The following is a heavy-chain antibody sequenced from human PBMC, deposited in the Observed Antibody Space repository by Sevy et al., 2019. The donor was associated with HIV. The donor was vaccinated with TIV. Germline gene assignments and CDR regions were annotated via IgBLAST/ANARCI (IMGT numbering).Heavy chain of an antibody. V-gene: IGHV3-33*01. CDR2: IFSDGTTK. CDR1: GFTFSNFG. J-gene: IGHJ4*02. Sequence: GGSLRLSCAASGFTFSNFGMHWVRQAAGKGLEWVAAIFSDGTTKYYGDSVKGRFTISRDNSKNSLYLQMNSLRAEDTAVYYCARGVGIAARRPAWGQGTLVTVSS. D-gene: IGHD6-6*01. CDR3: ARGVGIAARRPA.